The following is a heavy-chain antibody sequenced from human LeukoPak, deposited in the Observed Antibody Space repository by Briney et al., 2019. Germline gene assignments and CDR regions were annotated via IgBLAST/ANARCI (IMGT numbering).Heavy chain of an antibody. Sequence: SVKVSCKASGGTFSSYAISWVRQAPGQGLEWMGRIIPILGIANYAQKFQGRVTITADKSTSTAYMELSSLRSEDTAVYYCARDRQWDYGDHTSAFDYWGQGTLVTVSS. CDR2: IIPILGIA. V-gene: IGHV1-69*04. J-gene: IGHJ4*02. CDR1: GGTFSSYA. CDR3: ARDRQWDYGDHTSAFDY. D-gene: IGHD4-17*01.